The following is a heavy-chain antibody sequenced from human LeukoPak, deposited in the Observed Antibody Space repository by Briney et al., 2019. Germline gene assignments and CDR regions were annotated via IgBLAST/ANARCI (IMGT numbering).Heavy chain of an antibody. CDR1: GFTFSSYW. J-gene: IGHJ4*02. D-gene: IGHD3/OR15-3a*01. CDR2: IKQGGSEK. CDR3: AKDRGTGFLHDWTVSS. Sequence: GGSLRLSCAASGFTFSSYWMSWVRQAPGKGLEWVANIKQGGSEKYYVDSVKGRFTISRDNAKNTLDLQMNSLTVEDTALYYCAKDRGTGFLHDWTVSSWGQGTRVTVSS. V-gene: IGHV3-7*03.